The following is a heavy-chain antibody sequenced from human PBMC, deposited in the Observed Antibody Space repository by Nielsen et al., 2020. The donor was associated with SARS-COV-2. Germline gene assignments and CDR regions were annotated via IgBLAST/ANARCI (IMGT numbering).Heavy chain of an antibody. CDR3: ARDGEWYTPGGFCDY. CDR2: ISYGGSNK. CDR1: GFTFSSYA. J-gene: IGHJ4*02. V-gene: IGHV3-30-3*01. D-gene: IGHD3-3*01. Sequence: GGSLRLSCAASGFTFSSYAMHWVRQAPGKGLEWVAVISYGGSNKYYADSVKGRFTISRDNSKNTLYLQMNSLRAEDTAVYYCARDGEWYTPGGFCDYWGQGTLVTVSS.